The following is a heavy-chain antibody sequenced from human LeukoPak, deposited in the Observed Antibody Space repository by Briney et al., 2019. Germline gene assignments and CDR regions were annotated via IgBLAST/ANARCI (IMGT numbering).Heavy chain of an antibody. J-gene: IGHJ4*02. CDR2: ISSSSTYI. D-gene: IGHD3-22*01. CDR3: TKDESSGYYWLSHF. CDR1: GLTFSTYS. Sequence: GGSLRLPCAASGLTFSTYSMNWVRQAPGKGLEWVASISSSSTYIYYADSVKGRFTISRDDAKNSLHLQMNSLRDEDTAVYYCTKDESSGYYWLSHFWGQGALVTVSS. V-gene: IGHV3-21*01.